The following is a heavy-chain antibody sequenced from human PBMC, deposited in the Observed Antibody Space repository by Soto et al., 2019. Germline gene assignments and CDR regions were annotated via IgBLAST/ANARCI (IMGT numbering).Heavy chain of an antibody. Sequence: GVSLSLSWAASGFTFSSYSMNWVRPAPGKGLEWVSSISSSSSYIYYADSVKGRFTISRDNAKNSLYLQMNSLRAEDTAVYYCASAKAVAGKYYFAYWGQGPWSPSPQ. CDR1: GFTFSSYS. CDR3: ASAKAVAGKYYFAY. D-gene: IGHD6-19*01. J-gene: IGHJ4*02. V-gene: IGHV3-21*01. CDR2: ISSSSSYI.